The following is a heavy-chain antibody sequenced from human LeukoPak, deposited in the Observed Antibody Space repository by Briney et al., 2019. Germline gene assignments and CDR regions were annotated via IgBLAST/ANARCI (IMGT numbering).Heavy chain of an antibody. CDR3: AREEHSYGYIRIGYYYYMDV. D-gene: IGHD5-18*01. V-gene: IGHV3-7*01. CDR2: IKQDGSEK. CDR1: GFTFSSYW. Sequence: PGGSLRLSCAASGFTFSSYWMSWVRQAPGKGLEWVANIKQDGSEKYYVDSVKGRFTISRESAKNSLYLKMKSLRAEDTAVYYCAREEHSYGYIRIGYYYYMDVWGKGTTVTVSS. J-gene: IGHJ6*03.